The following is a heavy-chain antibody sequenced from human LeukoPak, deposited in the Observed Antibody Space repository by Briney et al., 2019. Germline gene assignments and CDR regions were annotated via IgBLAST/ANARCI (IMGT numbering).Heavy chain of an antibody. CDR2: IFYSGTT. CDR1: GGSISSYY. V-gene: IGHV4-59*01. J-gene: IGHJ4*02. CDR3: ARGGWNKFDY. D-gene: IGHD3-22*01. Sequence: PSETLSLTCTVSGGSISSYYWSWIRQPPGKGLEWIGFIFYSGTTNYNPSLKSRVTISVDTSKNQFSLKLSSVTAADTAVYYCARGGWNKFDYWGQGTLVTVSA.